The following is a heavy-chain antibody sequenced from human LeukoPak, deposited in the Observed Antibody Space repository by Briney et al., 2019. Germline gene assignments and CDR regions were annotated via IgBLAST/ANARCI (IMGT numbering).Heavy chain of an antibody. Sequence: ASVKVSCKASGGTFSSYTISWVRQAPGQGLEGMGGIIPIFGTTNYAQNFQGRVTITADESTSTAYMELSSLRSEDTAVYYCARDRSPLQLDCSRSSCYAVGGAFDIWGQGTMVTVSS. CDR1: GGTFSSYT. V-gene: IGHV1-69*13. J-gene: IGHJ3*02. CDR2: IIPIFGTT. D-gene: IGHD2-2*01. CDR3: ARDRSPLQLDCSRSSCYAVGGAFDI.